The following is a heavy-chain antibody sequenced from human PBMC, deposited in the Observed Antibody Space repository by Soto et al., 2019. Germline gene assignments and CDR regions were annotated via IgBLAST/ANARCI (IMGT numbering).Heavy chain of an antibody. CDR3: TTAVESSTGYYYGMDV. J-gene: IGHJ6*02. V-gene: IGHV3-15*01. CDR2: IKSKTDGGTT. Sequence: GGSLRLSCAASGFTFSNAWMSWVRQAPGKGLEWVGRIKSKTDGGTTDYAAPVKGRFTISRDDSKNTLYLQMNSLKTEDTAVYYCTTAVESSTGYYYGMDVWGHGTTVTVSS. CDR1: GFTFSNAW. D-gene: IGHD2-2*01.